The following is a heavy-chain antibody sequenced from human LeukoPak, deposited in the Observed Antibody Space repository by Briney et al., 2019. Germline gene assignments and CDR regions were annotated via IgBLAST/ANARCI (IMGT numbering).Heavy chain of an antibody. J-gene: IGHJ4*02. CDR1: GFTFSSYG. CDR3: AKDPPLYGDYRAYYFDY. D-gene: IGHD4-17*01. CDR2: IQYDGSNK. Sequence: PGGSLRLSCAASGFTFSSYGMHWVRQAPGKGLEWVAFIQYDGSNKYFADSVKGRFTISRDNSKDTLYLQMNSLRAEDTAVYYCAKDPPLYGDYRAYYFDYWGQGTLVTVSS. V-gene: IGHV3-30*02.